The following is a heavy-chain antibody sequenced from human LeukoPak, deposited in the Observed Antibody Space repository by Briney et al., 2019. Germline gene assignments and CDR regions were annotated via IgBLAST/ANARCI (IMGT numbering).Heavy chain of an antibody. CDR1: GGSISSSNW. J-gene: IGHJ4*02. Sequence: PSGTLSLTCAVSGGSISSSNWWSWVRQPPGKGLEWIGEINHSGSTNYNPSLKSRVTISVDTSKNQFSLKLSSVTAADTAVYYCAGRNSYDSSGYYSPFDYWGQGTLVTVSS. V-gene: IGHV4-4*02. CDR2: INHSGST. D-gene: IGHD3-22*01. CDR3: AGRNSYDSSGYYSPFDY.